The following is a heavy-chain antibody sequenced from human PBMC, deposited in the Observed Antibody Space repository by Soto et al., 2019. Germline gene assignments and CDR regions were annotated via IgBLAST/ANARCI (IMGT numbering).Heavy chain of an antibody. D-gene: IGHD3-3*01. CDR2: IRSKAYGGTT. J-gene: IGHJ5*02. Sequence: GSLRLSCTASGFTFGDYAMSWFRQAPGKGLEWVGFIRSKAYGGTTEYAASVKGRFTISRDDSKSIAYLQMNSLKTEDTAVYYCTRALANFGVVMTPNWFDPWGQGTLVTVSS. CDR3: TRALANFGVVMTPNWFDP. CDR1: GFTFGDYA. V-gene: IGHV3-49*03.